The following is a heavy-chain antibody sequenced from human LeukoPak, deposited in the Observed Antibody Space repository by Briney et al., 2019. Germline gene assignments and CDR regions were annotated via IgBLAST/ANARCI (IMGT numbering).Heavy chain of an antibody. CDR2: ISSNGGST. CDR3: ARGIKDYVWGSPDY. Sequence: SGGSLRLSCAASGFIFSSYAMHWVRQAPGKGLEYVSVISSNGGSTNYADSVRGRFTISRDNSKNTLYLQMGSLRVEDMAVYYCARGIKDYVWGSPDYWGQGILVTVSS. J-gene: IGHJ4*02. D-gene: IGHD3-16*01. CDR1: GFIFSSYA. V-gene: IGHV3-64*02.